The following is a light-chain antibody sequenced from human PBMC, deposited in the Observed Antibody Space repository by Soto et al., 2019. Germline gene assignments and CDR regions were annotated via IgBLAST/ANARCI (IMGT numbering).Light chain of an antibody. V-gene: IGLV2-8*01. CDR1: SSDVGDYNY. J-gene: IGLJ3*02. Sequence: QSALTQPPSASGSPGQSVTISCTGSSSDVGDYNYVCWYQQQPGKAPNLMIYEVNRRPSGFPDRFSGTKSGNTASLTVSGLHAGEEDDYYGSSFAANDIVVFGGGTKLTVL. CDR2: EVN. CDR3: SSFAANDIVV.